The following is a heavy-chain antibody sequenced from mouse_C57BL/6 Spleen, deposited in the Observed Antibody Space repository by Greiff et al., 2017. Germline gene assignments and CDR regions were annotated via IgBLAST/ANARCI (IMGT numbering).Heavy chain of an antibody. Sequence: VQLQQSGAELVRPGASVKLSCTASGFNITDYYMHWVKQRPEQGLEWIGMIDPEDGDTEYAPKFQGKAPMTADPSSNTAYLQLSSLTSEDTAVYYCTTFTTVVAGDYWGQGTTLTVSS. CDR2: IDPEDGDT. CDR1: GFNITDYY. J-gene: IGHJ2*01. CDR3: TTFTTVVAGDY. D-gene: IGHD1-1*01. V-gene: IGHV14-1*01.